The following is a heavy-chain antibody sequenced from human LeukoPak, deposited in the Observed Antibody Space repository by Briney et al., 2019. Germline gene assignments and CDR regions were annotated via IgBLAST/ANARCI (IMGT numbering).Heavy chain of an antibody. Sequence: ASVKVSCKVAGYTLNEVSMHWVRQAPGKGLEWMGGFDPEDGERIYAQKFQGRVTMTEDTSTDTAYMELSSLTSEGTAMYYCATENFGLGSPFDPWGQGTLVTVSS. D-gene: IGHD3-16*01. CDR1: GYTLNEVS. CDR2: FDPEDGER. CDR3: ATENFGLGSPFDP. J-gene: IGHJ5*02. V-gene: IGHV1-24*01.